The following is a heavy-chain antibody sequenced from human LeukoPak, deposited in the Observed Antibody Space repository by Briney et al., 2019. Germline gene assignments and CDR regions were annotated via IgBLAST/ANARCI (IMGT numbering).Heavy chain of an antibody. V-gene: IGHV3-33*01. CDR2: IWYDGSNK. J-gene: IGHJ4*02. Sequence: GGSLRLSCAASEFTFSSYGMHWVRQAPGKGLEWVSVIWYDGSNKYYADSVKGRFTISRDNSKTTLYLQMNSLRAEDTAVYYCARDLAKQQLVRAFDYWGQGTLVTVSS. CDR1: EFTFSSYG. CDR3: ARDLAKQQLVRAFDY. D-gene: IGHD6-13*01.